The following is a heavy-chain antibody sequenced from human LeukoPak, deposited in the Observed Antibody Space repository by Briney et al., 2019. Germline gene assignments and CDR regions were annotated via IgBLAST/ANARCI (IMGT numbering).Heavy chain of an antibody. CDR3: ARDSLNSYFDY. J-gene: IGHJ4*02. CDR2: IYYSGST. Sequence: PSETLSLTCTVSGGSISSGGYYWSWIRQHPGKGLEWIGYIYYSGSTYYNPSLKSRVTISVDTSKNQFSLKLSSVTAADTAVYYCARDSLNSYFDYWGQGTLVTVSS. V-gene: IGHV4-31*03. CDR1: GGSISSGGYY. D-gene: IGHD1-7*01.